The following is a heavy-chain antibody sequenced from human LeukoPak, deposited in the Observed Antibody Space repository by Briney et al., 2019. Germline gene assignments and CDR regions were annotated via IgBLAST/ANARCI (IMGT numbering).Heavy chain of an antibody. CDR2: INPNSGGT. CDR1: GYTFTGCY. CDR3: AREGGGGSYYWFDP. D-gene: IGHD1-26*01. Sequence: VASVKVSCKASGYTFTGCYMHWVRQAPGQGLEWMGWINPNSGGTNYAQKFQGRVTMTRDTSISTAYMELSRLRSDDTAVYYCAREGGGGSYYWFDPWGQGTLVTVSS. J-gene: IGHJ5*02. V-gene: IGHV1-2*02.